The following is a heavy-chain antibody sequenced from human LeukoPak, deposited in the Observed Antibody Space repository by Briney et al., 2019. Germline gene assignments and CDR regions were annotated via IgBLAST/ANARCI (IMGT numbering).Heavy chain of an antibody. J-gene: IGHJ4*02. Sequence: GGSLRLSCAASGFTFSSYGMHWVRQAPGKGLEWVAVISYDGSNKYYADSVKGRFTISRDNSKNTLYLQMNSLRAEDTAVYYRARGGYYYDSSGYYPDYWGQGTLVTVSS. V-gene: IGHV3-30*03. D-gene: IGHD3-22*01. CDR2: ISYDGSNK. CDR3: ARGGYYYDSSGYYPDY. CDR1: GFTFSSYG.